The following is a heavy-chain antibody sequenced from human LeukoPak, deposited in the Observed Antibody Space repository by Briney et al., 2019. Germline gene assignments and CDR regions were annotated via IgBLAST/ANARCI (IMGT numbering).Heavy chain of an antibody. J-gene: IGHJ4*02. Sequence: SETLSLTCTVSGGSISSYYWSWIRRPAGKGLEWIGRIYTGGSTNYNPSLKSRLTMSVDTSKNQFSLKLNSVTAADTAVYYCAREYCSSTSCYLMDYWGQGTLVTVSS. D-gene: IGHD2-2*01. CDR2: IYTGGST. V-gene: IGHV4-4*07. CDR3: AREYCSSTSCYLMDY. CDR1: GGSISSYY.